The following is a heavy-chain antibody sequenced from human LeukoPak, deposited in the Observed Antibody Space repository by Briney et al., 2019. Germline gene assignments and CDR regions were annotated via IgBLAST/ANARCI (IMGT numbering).Heavy chain of an antibody. D-gene: IGHD5-24*01. J-gene: IGHJ6*03. V-gene: IGHV4-34*01. Sequence: SETLSLTCAVYGGSFSGYYWSWIRQPPGKGLEWIGEINHSGSTNYNPSLKSRVTISVDTSKNQFSLKLSSVTAADTAVYYCARDGYNQYYYYMDVWGKGTTVTISS. CDR3: ARDGYNQYYYYMDV. CDR1: GGSFSGYY. CDR2: INHSGST.